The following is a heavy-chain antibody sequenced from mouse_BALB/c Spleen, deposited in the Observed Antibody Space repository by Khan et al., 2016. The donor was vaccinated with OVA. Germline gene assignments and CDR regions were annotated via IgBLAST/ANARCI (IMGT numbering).Heavy chain of an antibody. CDR2: IRPKSNNYAR. CDR1: GFTSNTYA. Sequence: EVQLVESGGGLVQPKGSLKLSCAASGFTSNTYAMNWVRQGPGKGLEWVARIRPKSNNYARYYADSVKDRFTISIDDSLSMLYLQMNNLKTEDTAMYFCAGPACVSSYYALDDWGEGTSVTVSS. J-gene: IGHJ4*01. D-gene: IGHD1-1*01. CDR3: AGPACVSSYYALDD. V-gene: IGHV10-1*02.